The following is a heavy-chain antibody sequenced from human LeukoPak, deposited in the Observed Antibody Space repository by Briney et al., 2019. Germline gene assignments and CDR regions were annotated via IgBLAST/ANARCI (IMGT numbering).Heavy chain of an antibody. D-gene: IGHD3-9*01. CDR2: ISGDGGST. J-gene: IGHJ6*02. V-gene: IGHV3-43*02. CDR1: GFTFDDYA. Sequence: GGSLRLSCAASGFTFDDYAMHWVRQAPGKGLEGVSLISGDGGSTYYADSVKGRFTISRDNSKNSLYLQMNSLRTEDTALYYCAKARYFDYEYGMDVWGQGTTVTVSS. CDR3: AKARYFDYEYGMDV.